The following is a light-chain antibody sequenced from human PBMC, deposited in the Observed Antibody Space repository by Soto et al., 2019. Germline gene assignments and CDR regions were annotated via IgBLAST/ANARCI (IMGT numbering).Light chain of an antibody. J-gene: IGLJ2*01. CDR3: QVWDSSSDLGVV. Sequence: SYELTQPPSVSVAPGKTARITCGGNNIGSKSVHWYQQKPGQAPVLVIYYDSDRPSGIPERFSGSNSGNTATLTISRVEAGDEAYYYCQVWDSSSDLGVVFGGGTKLTVL. V-gene: IGLV3-21*04. CDR2: YDS. CDR1: NIGSKS.